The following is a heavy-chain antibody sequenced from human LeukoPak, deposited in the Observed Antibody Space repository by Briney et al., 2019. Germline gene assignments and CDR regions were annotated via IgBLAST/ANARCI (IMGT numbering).Heavy chain of an antibody. V-gene: IGHV4-61*02. CDR2: ISSSGST. D-gene: IGHD2-2*01. CDR3: ARYCSSTSCYVRGFDY. CDR1: GDSISSGDYY. Sequence: SETLSLTCTVSGDSISSGDYYWSWIRQPAGKGLEWIGRISSSGSTNYNPSLKSRVTISVDTSKNQFSLKLSSVTAADTAVYYCARYCSSTSCYVRGFDYWGQGTLVTVSS. J-gene: IGHJ4*02.